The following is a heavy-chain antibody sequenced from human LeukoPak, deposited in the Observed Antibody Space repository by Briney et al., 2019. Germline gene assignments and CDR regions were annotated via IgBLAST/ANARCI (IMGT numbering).Heavy chain of an antibody. V-gene: IGHV3-11*05. CDR1: GFTFSDYY. J-gene: IGHJ4*02. D-gene: IGHD3-22*01. Sequence: NPGGSLRLSCAASGFTFSDYYMSWIRQAPGKGLEWVSYISSSSSYTNYADSVKGRFTISRDNAKNSLYLQMNSLRAEDTAVYYCARDLYGVPNYYDSSGENYFDYWGQGTQVTVSS. CDR3: ARDLYGVPNYYDSSGENYFDY. CDR2: ISSSSSYT.